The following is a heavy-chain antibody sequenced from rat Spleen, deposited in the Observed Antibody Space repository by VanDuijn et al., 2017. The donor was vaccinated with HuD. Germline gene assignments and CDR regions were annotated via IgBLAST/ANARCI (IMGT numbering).Heavy chain of an antibody. CDR3: ARANRESYAHFDY. D-gene: IGHD1-12*01. J-gene: IGHJ2*01. V-gene: IGHV2S63*01. CDR1: GFSLTDYS. Sequence: EVQLKESGPGLVQPSQTLSLTCTVSGFSLTDYSVHWVRQPPGKGLEWMGVMWSGGSTAYNSALKSRLSITRDISKSQVFLKMNSLQTEDTATYYCARANRESYAHFDYWGQGVTVTVSS. CDR2: MWSGGST.